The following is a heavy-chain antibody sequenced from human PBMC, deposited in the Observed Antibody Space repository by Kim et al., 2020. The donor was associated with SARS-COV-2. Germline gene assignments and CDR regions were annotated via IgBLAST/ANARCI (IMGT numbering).Heavy chain of an antibody. CDR1: GGTFSSYA. D-gene: IGHD2-15*01. V-gene: IGHV1-69*13. J-gene: IGHJ1*01. CDR2: IIPIFGTA. Sequence: SVKVSCKASGGTFSSYAISWVRQDPGQGLEWMGGIIPIFGTANYAQKFQGRVTITADESTSTAYMELSSLRSEDTAVYYCARAPAPDIVVVVAATYFQHWGQGTLVTVSS. CDR3: ARAPAPDIVVVVAATYFQH.